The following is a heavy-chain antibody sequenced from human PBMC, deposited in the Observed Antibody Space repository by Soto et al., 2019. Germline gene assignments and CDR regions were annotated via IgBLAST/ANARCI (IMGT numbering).Heavy chain of an antibody. Sequence: SETLSLTCAVYGGSFSGYYWSWIRQPPGKGLEWIGYIYYSGSTHYNPSLKSRATISVDTSKNQFSLKLSSVTAADTAVYYCARDRGVGATTDYWGQGNLVTVSS. CDR3: ARDRGVGATTDY. V-gene: IGHV4-34*09. J-gene: IGHJ4*02. CDR2: IYYSGST. CDR1: GGSFSGYY. D-gene: IGHD1-26*01.